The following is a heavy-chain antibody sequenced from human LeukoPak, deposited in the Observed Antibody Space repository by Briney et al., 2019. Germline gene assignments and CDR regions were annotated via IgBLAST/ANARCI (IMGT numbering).Heavy chain of an antibody. J-gene: IGHJ4*02. Sequence: GGSLRLSCAASGVTVSSKYITRGRQAPRKGLVGVSGIYSGGSTFYADSVRGRFTISRDSSKNTVYLQMSSLRAEDTAVYYCARGRGSYYDTTGGLDYWGQGTLVTVSS. CDR1: GVTVSSKY. V-gene: IGHV3-53*01. CDR2: IYSGGST. CDR3: ARGRGSYYDTTGGLDY. D-gene: IGHD3-22*01.